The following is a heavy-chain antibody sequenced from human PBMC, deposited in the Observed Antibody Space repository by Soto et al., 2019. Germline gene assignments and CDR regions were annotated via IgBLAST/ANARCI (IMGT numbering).Heavy chain of an antibody. CDR2: IYYSGST. D-gene: IGHD1-1*01. CDR3: ARGARAVRFDP. V-gene: IGHV4-30-4*01. J-gene: IGHJ5*02. Sequence: SETLSLTCTVSGGSISRGDYYWSWIRQPPGKGLEWIGYIYYSGSTYYNPSLKSRVTISVDTSRNQFSLKLSSVTAADTAVYYCARGARAVRFDPWCPAPLVTLSS. CDR1: GGSISRGDYY.